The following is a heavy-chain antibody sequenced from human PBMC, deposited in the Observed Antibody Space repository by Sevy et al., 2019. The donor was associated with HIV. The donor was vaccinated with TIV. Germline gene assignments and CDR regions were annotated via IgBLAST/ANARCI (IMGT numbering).Heavy chain of an antibody. J-gene: IGHJ4*02. CDR1: GFPFSTYY. Sequence: GGSLRLSCAASGFPFSTYYMTWIRQAPGKGLEWLAYISLSHHTIYYADSVKGRFSISRDNARNSLYLQMNNLRAEDTATYYCARVPGYSSGWYGPHFDYWGQGALVTVSS. D-gene: IGHD6-19*01. V-gene: IGHV3-11*01. CDR2: ISLSHHTI. CDR3: ARVPGYSSGWYGPHFDY.